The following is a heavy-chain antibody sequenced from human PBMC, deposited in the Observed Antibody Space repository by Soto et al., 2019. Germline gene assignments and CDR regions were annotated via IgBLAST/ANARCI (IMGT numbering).Heavy chain of an antibody. V-gene: IGHV4-34*01. CDR1: GGSFSGYY. D-gene: IGHD3-22*01. CDR3: ARKKTYYYDSSGGGTWFDP. CDR2: INHSGST. Sequence: QVKLQQWGAGLLKPSETLSLTCAVYGGSFSGYYWSWIRQPPGKGLEWIGEINHSGSTNYNPSLKSRVTISVDTSKNQFSLKLSSVTAADTAVYYCARKKTYYYDSSGGGTWFDPWGQGTLVTVSS. J-gene: IGHJ5*02.